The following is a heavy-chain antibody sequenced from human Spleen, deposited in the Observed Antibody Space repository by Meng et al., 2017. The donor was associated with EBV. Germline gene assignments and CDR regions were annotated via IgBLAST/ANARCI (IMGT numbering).Heavy chain of an antibody. J-gene: IGHJ5*02. CDR1: GYAFPAYY. Sequence: VELVQSGAEWGDPEAYLKVSCKTAGYAFPAYYIPCLRQAPGQGLEWMGRINPKTGDTLYRERFRGRVAVTRDTSINTAYMELNSLRSDDTAVYFCARGPQMVRGVAWGWFDPWGQGTLVTVSS. V-gene: IGHV1-2*06. CDR3: ARGPQMVRGVAWGWFDP. CDR2: INPKTGDT. D-gene: IGHD3-10*01.